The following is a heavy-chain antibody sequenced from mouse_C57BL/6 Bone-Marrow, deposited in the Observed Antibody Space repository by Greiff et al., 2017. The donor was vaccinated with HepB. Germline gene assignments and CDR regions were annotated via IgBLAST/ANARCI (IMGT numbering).Heavy chain of an antibody. Sequence: EVKVVESGEGLVKPGGSLKLSCAASGFTFSSYAMSWVRQTPEKRLVWVAYISSGGDYICHADTVKGRFTISRDNARNTLYLQMRSLKSEDTAMYYCKRAGYYGSSFVWYFDVGVTGTTVTVSA. V-gene: IGHV5-9-1*02. J-gene: IGHJ1*03. D-gene: IGHD1-1*01. CDR3: KRAGYYGSSFVWYFDV. CDR1: GFTFSSYA. CDR2: ISSGGDYI.